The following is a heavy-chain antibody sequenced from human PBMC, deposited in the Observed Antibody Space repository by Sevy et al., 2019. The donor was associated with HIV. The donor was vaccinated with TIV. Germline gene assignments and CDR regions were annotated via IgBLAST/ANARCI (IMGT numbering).Heavy chain of an antibody. Sequence: GGSLRLSCVASGFIFSHYEMNWVRQVPGKGLEWVSYITTSGSDIQYADSVKGRFTISRDNAKNSLYLQMNSLRAEDTALYYCARDQILLNPWGQGTLVTVSS. J-gene: IGHJ5*02. D-gene: IGHD2-15*01. V-gene: IGHV3-48*03. CDR2: ITTSGSDI. CDR3: ARDQILLNP. CDR1: GFIFSHYE.